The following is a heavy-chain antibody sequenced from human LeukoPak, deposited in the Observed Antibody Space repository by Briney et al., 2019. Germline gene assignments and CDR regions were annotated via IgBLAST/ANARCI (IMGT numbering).Heavy chain of an antibody. CDR2: ISWNSGSI. CDR1: GFTFSSYW. CDR3: AKDAGSLGLDY. Sequence: PGGSLRLSCAASGFTFSSYWMHWVRQAPGKGLEWASGISWNSGSIGYADSVKGRFTISRDNAKNSLYLQMNSLRAEDTALYYCAKDAGSLGLDYWGQGTLVTVSS. V-gene: IGHV3-9*01. J-gene: IGHJ4*02. D-gene: IGHD6-13*01.